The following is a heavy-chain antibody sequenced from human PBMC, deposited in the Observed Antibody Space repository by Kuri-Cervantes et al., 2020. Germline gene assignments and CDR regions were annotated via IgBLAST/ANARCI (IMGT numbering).Heavy chain of an antibody. CDR3: ARDVRAAAGAGNFDY. CDR2: ISAYNGNT. Sequence: ASVKVSCKASGYTFTSYGIRWVRQAPGQGLEWMGWISAYNGNTNYAQKLQGRVTMTTDTSTSTAYMELRSLRSDDTAVYYCARDVRAAAGAGNFDYWGQGTLVTVSS. CDR1: GYTFTSYG. D-gene: IGHD6-13*01. V-gene: IGHV1-18*01. J-gene: IGHJ4*02.